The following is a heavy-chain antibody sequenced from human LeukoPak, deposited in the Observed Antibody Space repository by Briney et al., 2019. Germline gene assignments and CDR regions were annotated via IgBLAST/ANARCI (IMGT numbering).Heavy chain of an antibody. J-gene: IGHJ3*02. CDR1: EFTFDDYG. D-gene: IGHD2-15*01. Sequence: GGSLRLSCAASEFTFDDYGMSWVRQAPGKGLEWVSGINWNGGITGYADSVKGRFTISRDNAENSLYLQMNSLRAEDTALYYCARDFVGYCSGGSCYHLAFDIWGQGTMVTVSS. V-gene: IGHV3-20*04. CDR2: INWNGGIT. CDR3: ARDFVGYCSGGSCYHLAFDI.